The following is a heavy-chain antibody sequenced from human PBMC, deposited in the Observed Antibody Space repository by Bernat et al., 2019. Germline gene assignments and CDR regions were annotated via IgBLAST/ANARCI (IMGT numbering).Heavy chain of an antibody. J-gene: IGHJ4*02. D-gene: IGHD5-12*01. V-gene: IGHV3-7*04. CDR1: GFTFSSYW. Sequence: EVQLVESGGGLVQPGGSLRLSCAASGFTFSSYWMSWVRQAPGKGLAWVANIKQDGSDKYYVDSVKGRFTISRENAKNSLYLQMNSLRAEDTAVYYCARDHSGYYLDYWGQGTLVTVSS. CDR3: ARDHSGYYLDY. CDR2: IKQDGSDK.